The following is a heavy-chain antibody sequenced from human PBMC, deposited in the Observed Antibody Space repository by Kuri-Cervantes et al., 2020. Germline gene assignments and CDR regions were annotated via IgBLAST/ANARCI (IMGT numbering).Heavy chain of an antibody. D-gene: IGHD3-10*01. Sequence: SETLSLTCAVYGGSFSGYYWSWIRQPPGKGLEWIGEINHSGSTNYNPSLKSRVTISVDTSKNQFSLKLSSVTAADTAVYYCARGRDYYGSGSYRLDYRGQGTLVTVSS. CDR2: INHSGST. J-gene: IGHJ4*02. CDR1: GGSFSGYY. CDR3: ARGRDYYGSGSYRLDY. V-gene: IGHV4-34*01.